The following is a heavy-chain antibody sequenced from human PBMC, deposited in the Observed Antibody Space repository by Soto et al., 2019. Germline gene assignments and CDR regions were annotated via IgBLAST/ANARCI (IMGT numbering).Heavy chain of an antibody. J-gene: IGHJ3*02. CDR2: ISAYNGNT. CDR1: GYTFTSYG. V-gene: IGHV1-18*01. Sequence: EASVKVSCKASGYTFTSYGISWVRQAPGQGLEWMGWISAYNGNTNYAQKLQGRVTMTTDTSTSTAYMELRSLRSDDTAVYYCARDGKYSSGWFDAFDIWGQGTMVTVSS. D-gene: IGHD6-19*01. CDR3: ARDGKYSSGWFDAFDI.